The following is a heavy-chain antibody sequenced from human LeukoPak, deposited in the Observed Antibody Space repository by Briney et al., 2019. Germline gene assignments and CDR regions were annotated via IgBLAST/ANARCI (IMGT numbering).Heavy chain of an antibody. J-gene: IGHJ4*02. D-gene: IGHD3-22*01. CDR3: AREVRGYYFDY. V-gene: IGHV3-53*01. CDR1: GFIVSSNC. Sequence: GGSLRLSCAASGFIVSSNCMSWVRQAPGKGLEWVSVISSGGNTYYADSVKGRFTISRDISKNTLYLQMNGLRAEDTAVYYCAREVRGYYFDYWGQGTLVTVSS. CDR2: ISSGGNT.